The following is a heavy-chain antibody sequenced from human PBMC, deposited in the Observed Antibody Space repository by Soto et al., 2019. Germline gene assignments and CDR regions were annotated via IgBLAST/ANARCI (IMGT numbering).Heavy chain of an antibody. D-gene: IGHD5-18*01. CDR1: GFTFDDYA. CDR2: ISWNSGSI. Sequence: GRPLRLSCAASGFTFDDYAMHWVRQAPGKGLEWVSGISWNSGSIGYADSVKGRFTISRDNAKNSLYLQMNSLRAEDTALYYCAKGGYSYGYDYWGQGTLVTVSS. CDR3: AKGGYSYGYDY. J-gene: IGHJ4*02. V-gene: IGHV3-9*01.